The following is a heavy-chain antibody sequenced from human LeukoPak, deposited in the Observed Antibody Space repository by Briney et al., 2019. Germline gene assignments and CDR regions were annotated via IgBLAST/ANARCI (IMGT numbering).Heavy chain of an antibody. Sequence: SETLSLTCTVSGGSISSGSYYWSWIRQPAGKGLEWIGRIYTSGGTNYNPSLKSRVTMSVDTSKNQVSLKLTSVTAADTAVYYCARSEINDYFKYWGQGILVTVST. CDR3: ARSEINDYFKY. J-gene: IGHJ4*02. D-gene: IGHD3-16*01. CDR2: IYTSGGT. CDR1: GGSISSGSYY. V-gene: IGHV4-61*02.